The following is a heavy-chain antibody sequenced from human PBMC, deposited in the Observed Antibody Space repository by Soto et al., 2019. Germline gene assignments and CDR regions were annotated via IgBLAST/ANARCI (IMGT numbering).Heavy chain of an antibody. D-gene: IGHD3-3*01. CDR3: AKSIFGVFFRPDV. Sequence: PGGSLRLSCAASGFTFSSYGMHWVRQAPGKGLEWVAVISYDGSNKYYADSVKGRFTISRDNSKNTLYLQMNSLRAEDTAVYYCAKSIFGVFFRPDVWGQGTTVTVSS. J-gene: IGHJ6*02. CDR2: ISYDGSNK. CDR1: GFTFSSYG. V-gene: IGHV3-30*18.